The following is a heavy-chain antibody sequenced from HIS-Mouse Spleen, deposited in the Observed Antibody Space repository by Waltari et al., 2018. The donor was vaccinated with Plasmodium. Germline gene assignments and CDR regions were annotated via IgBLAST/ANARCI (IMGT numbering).Heavy chain of an antibody. CDR2: INHSGST. Sequence: QVQLQQRGAGLLKPSEPLSLPCAVYGGSFSRYYWSWIRPPPGTGVEWIGEINHSGSTNYNPSLKSRVTISVDTSKNQFSLKLSSVTAADTAVYYCARGRVLGTSSGYFDLWGRGTLVTVSS. J-gene: IGHJ2*01. CDR1: GGSFSRYY. D-gene: IGHD3-10*01. CDR3: ARGRVLGTSSGYFDL. V-gene: IGHV4-34*01.